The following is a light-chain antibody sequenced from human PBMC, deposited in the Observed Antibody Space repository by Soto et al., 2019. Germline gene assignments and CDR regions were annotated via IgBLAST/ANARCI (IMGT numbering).Light chain of an antibody. J-gene: IGKJ1*01. Sequence: EIVLTQSPGTLSLSPGERATLSCRASQSVSSSYLAWYQQKPGQAPRLLIYGASSRATGIPDRFSGSGSGTDFTRTISRLEPEDFAVYYCQQYGISLWTFCQGNKLAIK. CDR3: QQYGISLWT. CDR2: GAS. V-gene: IGKV3-20*01. CDR1: QSVSSSY.